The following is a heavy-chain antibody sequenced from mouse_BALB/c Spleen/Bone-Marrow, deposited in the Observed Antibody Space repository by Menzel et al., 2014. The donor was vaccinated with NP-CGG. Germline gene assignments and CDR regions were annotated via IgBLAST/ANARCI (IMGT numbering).Heavy chain of an antibody. J-gene: IGHJ3*01. V-gene: IGHV5-12-2*01. CDR2: ISNGGGST. CDR1: GFTFSSYT. Sequence: EVQRVESGGGLVQPGGSLKLSCAASGFTFSSYTMSWVRQTPEKRLEWVAYISNGGGSTYYPGTVKGRFTISRDDAKNTLYLQMSSLKSEDTAMYYCARRYDYGYGPFAYWGQGTLVTVSA. D-gene: IGHD1-2*01. CDR3: ARRYDYGYGPFAY.